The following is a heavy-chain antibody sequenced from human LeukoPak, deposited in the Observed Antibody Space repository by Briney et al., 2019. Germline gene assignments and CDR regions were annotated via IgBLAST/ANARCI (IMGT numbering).Heavy chain of an antibody. D-gene: IGHD5-12*01. Sequence: SETLSLTCTVSGGSISSSSYYWGWIRQPPGKGLEWIGSIYYSGSTYYNPSLKSRVTISVDTSKNQFSLKLSSVTAADTAVYYCARQEWLRFGPGDFDYWGQGTLVTVSS. CDR1: GGSISSSSYY. CDR3: ARQEWLRFGPGDFDY. J-gene: IGHJ4*02. CDR2: IYYSGST. V-gene: IGHV4-39*01.